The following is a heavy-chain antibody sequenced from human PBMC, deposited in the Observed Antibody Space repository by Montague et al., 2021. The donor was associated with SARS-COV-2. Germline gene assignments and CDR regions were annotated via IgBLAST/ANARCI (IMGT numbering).Heavy chain of an antibody. CDR3: AKNGGAHGLDV. CDR2: IKPDESEK. J-gene: IGHJ6*02. D-gene: IGHD4-23*01. CDR1: GFTFSNIW. V-gene: IGHV3-7*01. Sequence: SLRLSCAASGFTFSNIWMSWVRQAPGKGLEWVANIKPDESEKNYVDSVKGRFSISRDNAKNSLYLQMDNLRAEGTAIYYCAKNGGAHGLDVWGQGTSASVSS.